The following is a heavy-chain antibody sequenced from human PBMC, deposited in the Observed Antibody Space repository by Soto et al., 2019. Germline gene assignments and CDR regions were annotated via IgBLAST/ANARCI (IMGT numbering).Heavy chain of an antibody. CDR1: GFTFRSFT. V-gene: IGHV3-21*02. CDR2: ISSNSASI. CDR3: TRDASRDSSARGWFDP. D-gene: IGHD6-13*01. Sequence: EVQLVESGGGLVKPGGSLRLSCAASGFTFRSFTLTWARQAQGKGLEWVSTISSNSASIYYTDALRGRFTISRDNAKNSLHLQMNSLRAEDTAVYYCTRDASRDSSARGWFDPWGPGTLVTVSS. J-gene: IGHJ5*02.